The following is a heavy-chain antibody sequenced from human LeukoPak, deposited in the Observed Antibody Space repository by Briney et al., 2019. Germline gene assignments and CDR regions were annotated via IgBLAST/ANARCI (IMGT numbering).Heavy chain of an antibody. Sequence: GGSLRLSCAASGFTFDDYAMDCVRQAPGKGLEWVSGISWNSGSIGYADSVKGRFTISRDNSKNTLYLQMNSLRAEDTAVYYCAKDNRPGYYYYMDVWGKGTTVTISS. V-gene: IGHV3-9*01. CDR1: GFTFDDYA. CDR3: AKDNRPGYYYYMDV. D-gene: IGHD6-6*01. J-gene: IGHJ6*03. CDR2: ISWNSGSI.